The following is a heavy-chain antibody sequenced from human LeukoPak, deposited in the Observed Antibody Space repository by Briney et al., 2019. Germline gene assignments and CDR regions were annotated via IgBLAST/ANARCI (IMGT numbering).Heavy chain of an antibody. J-gene: IGHJ4*02. CDR3: TTERTTPTRN. CDR1: GFTFSNAW. V-gene: IGHV3-15*01. Sequence: GGSLRLSCAASGFTFSNAWMSWVRQAPGKGLEWVGCIKSKTDGGTTDYAAPVKGRFTISRDDSKNTLYLQMNSLKAEDTAVYYRTTERTTPTRNWGQGTLVTVSS. CDR2: IKSKTDGGTT. D-gene: IGHD4-11*01.